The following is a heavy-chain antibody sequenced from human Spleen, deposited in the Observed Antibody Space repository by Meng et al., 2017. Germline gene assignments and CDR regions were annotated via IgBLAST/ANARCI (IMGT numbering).Heavy chain of an antibody. J-gene: IGHJ4*02. CDR2: INRYSGNT. CDR3: ATRGNPYLNC. Sequence: QGQLVQSGAGVKKPGPSVKVSCNASRYTLTSDGFSWVRQAPGQGLEWMGWINRYSGNTDYAQKFQGRVTMTTDTSTSTAYMELTSLRSDDTAVYYCATRGNPYLNCWGQGTLVTVSS. V-gene: IGHV1-18*01. CDR1: RYTLTSDG.